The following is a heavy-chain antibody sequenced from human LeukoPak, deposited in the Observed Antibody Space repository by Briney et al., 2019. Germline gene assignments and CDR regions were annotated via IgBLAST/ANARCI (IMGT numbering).Heavy chain of an antibody. J-gene: IGHJ5*02. D-gene: IGHD2-8*01. Sequence: PGGSLRLSCAASGFTFDDYGMSWVRQAPGKGLEWVSGTNWNGARTGYADSVKGRFTISRDNAKNSLYLQMNSLRAEDTAVYYCAKDQMVYAIQGSFDPWGQGTLVTVSS. CDR1: GFTFDDYG. CDR2: TNWNGART. CDR3: AKDQMVYAIQGSFDP. V-gene: IGHV3-20*04.